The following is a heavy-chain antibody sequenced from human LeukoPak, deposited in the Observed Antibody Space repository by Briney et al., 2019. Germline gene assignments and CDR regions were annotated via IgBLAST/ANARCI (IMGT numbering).Heavy chain of an antibody. Sequence: PGGSLRLSCAASGFTVSSNYMSWVRQAPGKGLEWVLVIYSGGSTYYADSVKGRFTISRDNSKNTLYLQMNSLRAEDTAVYYCARVSDYGDNYYFDYWGQGTLVTVSS. J-gene: IGHJ4*02. CDR2: IYSGGST. V-gene: IGHV3-66*01. CDR3: ARVSDYGDNYYFDY. D-gene: IGHD4-17*01. CDR1: GFTVSSNY.